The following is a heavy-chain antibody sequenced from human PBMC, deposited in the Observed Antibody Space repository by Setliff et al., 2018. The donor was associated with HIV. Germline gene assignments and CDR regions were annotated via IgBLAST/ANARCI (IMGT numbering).Heavy chain of an antibody. Sequence: ASVKVSCKASGYPFSGYYMHWVRQAPGQGLEWMGRINPNGGGTNYAQKFQGRVTMTRDTSISTAYMELSRLRSDDTAVYYCARVWLYYYGSGPEAPFDYWGQGTLVTVSS. D-gene: IGHD3-10*01. J-gene: IGHJ4*02. CDR3: ARVWLYYYGSGPEAPFDY. CDR2: INPNGGGT. CDR1: GYPFSGYY. V-gene: IGHV1-2*06.